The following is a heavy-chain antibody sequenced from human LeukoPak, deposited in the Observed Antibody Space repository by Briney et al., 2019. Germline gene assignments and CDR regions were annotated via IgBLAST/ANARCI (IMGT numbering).Heavy chain of an antibody. CDR3: AKLRYGYLIDAFDI. D-gene: IGHD5-18*01. J-gene: IGHJ3*02. Sequence: GGSLRLSCAASGFTFSNYGMHWVRQAPGKGLEWVAFIRYDGSNKYYADSVKGRFTISRDNSKNTLYLQMNSLRAEDTAVYYCAKLRYGYLIDAFDIWGQGTMVTVSS. V-gene: IGHV3-30*02. CDR2: IRYDGSNK. CDR1: GFTFSNYG.